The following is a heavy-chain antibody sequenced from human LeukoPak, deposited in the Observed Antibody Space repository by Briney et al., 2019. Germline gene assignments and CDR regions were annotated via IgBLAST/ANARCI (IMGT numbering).Heavy chain of an antibody. V-gene: IGHV3-30*09. J-gene: IGHJ4*02. CDR1: GFTITSYA. CDR3: AKDLHVIVVVVAATLDY. CDR2: ISYHGSSQ. Sequence: GGSLRLSCAASGFTITSYAMHWVRQAPGKGLEWVAVISYHGSSQYYADSVKGRFAISRDNSMRTLYLQMNSLRAEDTAVYYCAKDLHVIVVVVAATLDYWGQGTLVTVSS. D-gene: IGHD2-15*01.